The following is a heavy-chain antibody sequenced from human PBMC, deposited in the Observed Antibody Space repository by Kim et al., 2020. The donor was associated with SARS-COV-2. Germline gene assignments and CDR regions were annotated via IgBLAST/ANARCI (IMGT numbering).Heavy chain of an antibody. CDR2: IKSKTDGGTT. D-gene: IGHD6-13*01. J-gene: IGHJ3*02. CDR3: TTDVVSDGSSSWYDAFDI. Sequence: GGSLRLSCAASGFTFSNAWMSWVRQAPGKGLEWVGRIKSKTDGGTTDYAAPVKGRFTISRDDSKNTLYLQMNSLKTEDTAVYYCTTDVVSDGSSSWYDAFDIWGQGTMVTVSS. V-gene: IGHV3-15*01. CDR1: GFTFSNAW.